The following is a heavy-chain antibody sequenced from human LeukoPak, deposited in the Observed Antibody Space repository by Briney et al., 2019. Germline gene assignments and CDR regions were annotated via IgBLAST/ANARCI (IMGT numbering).Heavy chain of an antibody. CDR3: ARDLSLWNDYGDPRAFDY. CDR1: GFTFSSYS. D-gene: IGHD4-17*01. V-gene: IGHV3-21*01. Sequence: GGSLRLSCAASGFTFSSYSMNWVRQAPGKGLEWVSSISSSSSYIYYADSVKGRFTISRDNAKNSLYLQMNSLRAEDTAVYYCARDLSLWNDYGDPRAFDYWGQGTLVTVSS. J-gene: IGHJ4*02. CDR2: ISSSSSYI.